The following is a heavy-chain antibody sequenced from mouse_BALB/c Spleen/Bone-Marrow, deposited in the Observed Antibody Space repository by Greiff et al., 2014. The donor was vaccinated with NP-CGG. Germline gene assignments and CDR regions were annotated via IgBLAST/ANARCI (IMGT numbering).Heavy chain of an antibody. CDR3: APYYYGSSYGFYWYFDV. V-gene: IGHV1S81*02. D-gene: IGHD1-1*01. CDR2: INPSNGRT. J-gene: IGHJ1*01. CDR1: GYTFTSYW. Sequence: QVQLQQPGAELVKPGASVKLSCKASGYTFTSYWMHWVKQGPGQGLEWIGEINPSNGRTNYNEKFKSKATLTVDKSSSTAYMQLSSLTSEDSAVYYCAPYYYGSSYGFYWYFDVWGAGTTVTVSS.